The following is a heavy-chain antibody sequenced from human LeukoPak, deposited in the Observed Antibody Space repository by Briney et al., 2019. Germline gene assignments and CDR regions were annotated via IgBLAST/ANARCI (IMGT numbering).Heavy chain of an antibody. Sequence: GGSLRLSYAASGFTFSSYGMHWVRQAPGKGLEWVAFIRYDGSNKYYADSVKGRFTISRDNSKNTLYLQMNSLRAEDTAVYYCAKEYYLTFLGAFDIWGQGTMVTVSS. D-gene: IGHD3-10*01. CDR3: AKEYYLTFLGAFDI. CDR2: IRYDGSNK. V-gene: IGHV3-30*02. CDR1: GFTFSSYG. J-gene: IGHJ3*02.